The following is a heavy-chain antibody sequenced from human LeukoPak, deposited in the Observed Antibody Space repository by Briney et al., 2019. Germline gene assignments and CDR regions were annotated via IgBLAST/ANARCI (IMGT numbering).Heavy chain of an antibody. CDR3: ARARITMVRGVYYMDV. J-gene: IGHJ6*03. D-gene: IGHD3-10*01. CDR1: GGSISSYY. CDR2: IYYSGST. Sequence: SETVSLTCTVSGGSISSYYWSWIRQPPGKGLEWIGYIYYSGSTNYNPSLKSRVTISVDTSKNQFSLKLSSVTAADRAVYYCARARITMVRGVYYMDVWGKGTTVTVSS. V-gene: IGHV4-59*01.